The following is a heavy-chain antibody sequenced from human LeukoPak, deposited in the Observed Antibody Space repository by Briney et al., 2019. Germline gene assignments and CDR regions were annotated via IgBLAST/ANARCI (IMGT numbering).Heavy chain of an antibody. CDR1: GGSISSSSYY. J-gene: IGHJ3*02. CDR3: ARARVVVAAYAFDI. V-gene: IGHV4-39*07. CDR2: IYYSGST. D-gene: IGHD2-15*01. Sequence: PSETLSLTCTVSGGSISSSSYYWGWIRQPPGTGLEWIGSIYYSGSTYYNPSLKSRVTISVDTSKNQFSLKLSSVTAADTAVYYCARARVVVAAYAFDIWGQGTMVTVSS.